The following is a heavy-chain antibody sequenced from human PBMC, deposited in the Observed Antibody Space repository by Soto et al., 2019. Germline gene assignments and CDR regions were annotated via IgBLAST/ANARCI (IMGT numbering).Heavy chain of an antibody. J-gene: IGHJ4*02. CDR3: ARGASQFIAVAGTALGFDY. D-gene: IGHD6-19*01. Sequence: SSETLSLTCAVYGGSFSGYYWSWIRQPPGKGLEWIGEINHSGSTNYNPSLKSRVTISVDTSKNQFSLKLSSVTAADTAVYYCARGASQFIAVAGTALGFDYWGQGTLVTVSS. CDR1: GGSFSGYY. V-gene: IGHV4-34*01. CDR2: INHSGST.